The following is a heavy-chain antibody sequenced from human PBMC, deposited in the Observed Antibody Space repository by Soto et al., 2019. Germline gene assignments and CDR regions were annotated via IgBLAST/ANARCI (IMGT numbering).Heavy chain of an antibody. CDR2: ISGSGEMT. J-gene: IGHJ4*02. CDR3: ARSEMTYNWDD. D-gene: IGHD1-20*01. CDR1: GFTFRGDA. Sequence: PGGSLRLSCAASGFTFRGDAMSWVRQAPGKGLEWVSSISGSGEMTHYADSVKGRFTTSRDNAKNTLYLQMESLRAEDTALYYCARSEMTYNWDDWGQGALVTVSS. V-gene: IGHV3-23*01.